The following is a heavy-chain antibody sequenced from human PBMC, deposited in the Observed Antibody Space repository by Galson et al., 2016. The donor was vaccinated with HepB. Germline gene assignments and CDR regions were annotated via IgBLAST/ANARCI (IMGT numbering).Heavy chain of an antibody. CDR1: GGSVNITSYY. J-gene: IGHJ4*02. CDR3: VRDLEVSMLRGLIDS. V-gene: IGHV4-39*02. D-gene: IGHD3-10*01. Sequence: LSLTCTVSGGSVNITSYYWGWIRQPPGKGLEWIGTIFYTGAIYYNPSLRSRLTISADTSRNQFSLKLRSVTAADTAVYYCVRDLEVSMLRGLIDSWGQGALVTVSS. CDR2: IFYTGAI.